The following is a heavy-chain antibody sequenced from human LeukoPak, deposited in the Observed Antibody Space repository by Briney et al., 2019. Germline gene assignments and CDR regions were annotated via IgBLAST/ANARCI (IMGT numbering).Heavy chain of an antibody. CDR3: ARESIYGMDV. V-gene: IGHV3-23*01. J-gene: IGHJ6*02. Sequence: GGSLRLSCAASGFTFSSYSMSWVRQAPGKGLEWVSAISSSGGSTDYTDSVKGRFTISRDNSKNTLYLQMNSLRAEDTAVYYCARESIYGMDVWGQGTTVTVSS. CDR2: ISSSGGST. D-gene: IGHD6-6*01. CDR1: GFTFSSYS.